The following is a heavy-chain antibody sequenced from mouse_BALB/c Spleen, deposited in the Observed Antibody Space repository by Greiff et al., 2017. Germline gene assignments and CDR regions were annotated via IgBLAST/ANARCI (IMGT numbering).Heavy chain of an antibody. J-gene: IGHJ3*01. D-gene: IGHD4-1*01. Sequence: VQLQQSGPGLVQPSQSLSITCTVSGFSLTSYGVHWVRQSPGKGLEWLGVIWSGGSTDYNAAFISRLSISKDNSKSQVFFKMNSLQANDTAIYYCASQANWDRAWFAYWGQGTLVTVSA. CDR2: IWSGGST. V-gene: IGHV2-2*02. CDR3: ASQANWDRAWFAY. CDR1: GFSLTSYG.